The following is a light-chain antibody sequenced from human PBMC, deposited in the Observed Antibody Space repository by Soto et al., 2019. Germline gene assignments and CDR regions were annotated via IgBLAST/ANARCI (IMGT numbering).Light chain of an antibody. CDR3: QQRSSWPWT. V-gene: IGKV3-11*01. CDR2: DAS. CDR1: QRIRGY. J-gene: IGKJ1*01. Sequence: EILFTQSPATLSLSPGERATLSCRASQRIRGYLAWYQQKPGQAPRVLIYDASNRATGIPVRFSGSGAGTAYTLTITNLEPEDFAIYYCQQRSSWPWTFGQGTKVDIK.